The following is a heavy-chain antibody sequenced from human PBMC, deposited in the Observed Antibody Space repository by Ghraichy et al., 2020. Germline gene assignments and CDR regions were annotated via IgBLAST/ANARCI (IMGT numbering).Heavy chain of an antibody. D-gene: IGHD3-22*01. Sequence: SETLSLTCTVSGGSISSYYWSWIRQPPGKGLEWIGYIDYSGSTNYNPSLKSRVTISVDTSKNQFSLKLSSVTAADTAVYYCARLYYDSSGGMDVWGQGTTVTVSS. CDR3: ARLYYDSSGGMDV. CDR1: GGSISSYY. J-gene: IGHJ6*02. CDR2: IDYSGST. V-gene: IGHV4-59*08.